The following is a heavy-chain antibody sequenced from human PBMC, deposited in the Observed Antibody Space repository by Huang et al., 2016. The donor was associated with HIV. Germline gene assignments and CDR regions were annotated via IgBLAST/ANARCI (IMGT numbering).Heavy chain of an antibody. CDR3: AKTYYYDSGGYDAFDV. V-gene: IGHV3-30*18. Sequence: QPPGEGLEWVAVISNDGRNKYYEDSVKGRFTIFRDNSKSTLYLQMNSLRAEDTAVYYCAKTYYYDSGGYDAFDVWGQGTMVTVSS. J-gene: IGHJ3*01. D-gene: IGHD3-22*01. CDR2: ISNDGRNK.